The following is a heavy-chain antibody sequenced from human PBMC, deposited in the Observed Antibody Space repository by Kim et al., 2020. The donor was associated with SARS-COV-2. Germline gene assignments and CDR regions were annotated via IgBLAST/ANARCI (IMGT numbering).Heavy chain of an antibody. Sequence: SETLSLTCTVSGGSISSGGYYWSWIRQHPGKGLERIGYIYYSGSTYYNPSLKRRVTISVDTSKNQFSLKLSSVTAADTAVYYCARARGSNTIFGVAPPGYYYYGIDVWGQGTTVTVSS. CDR3: ARARGSNTIFGVAPPGYYYYGIDV. CDR1: GGSISSGGYY. J-gene: IGHJ6*02. CDR2: IYYSGST. D-gene: IGHD3-3*01. V-gene: IGHV4-31*03.